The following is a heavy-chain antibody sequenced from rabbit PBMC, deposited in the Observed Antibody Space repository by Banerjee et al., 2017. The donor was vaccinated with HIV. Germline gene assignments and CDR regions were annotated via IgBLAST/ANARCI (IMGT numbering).Heavy chain of an antibody. CDR1: GFSFSSSYW. CDR2: IYTGSGRT. Sequence: QEQVEESGGDLVKPEGSLTLTCTASGFSFSSSYWICWVRQAPGKGLEWIGCIYTGSGRTYYASWAKGRFTISKTSPTTVTLQMTSLTAADTATYFCARYVGSTSGTFDPWGPGTLVTVS. J-gene: IGHJ2*01. CDR3: ARYVGSTSGTFDP. V-gene: IGHV1S45*01. D-gene: IGHD4-2*01.